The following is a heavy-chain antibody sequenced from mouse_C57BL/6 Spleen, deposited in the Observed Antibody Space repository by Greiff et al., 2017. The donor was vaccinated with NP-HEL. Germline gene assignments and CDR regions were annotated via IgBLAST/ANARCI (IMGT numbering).Heavy chain of an antibody. CDR1: GYAFSSYW. CDR2: IYPGDGDT. CDR3: AREGSSGYWFAY. D-gene: IGHD3-2*02. J-gene: IGHJ3*01. V-gene: IGHV1-80*01. Sequence: VQLVESGAELVKPGASVKISCKASGYAFSSYWMNWVKQRPGKGLEWIGQIYPGDGDTNYNGKFKGKATLTADKSSSTAYMQLSSLTSEDSAVYFCAREGSSGYWFAYWGQGTLVTVSA.